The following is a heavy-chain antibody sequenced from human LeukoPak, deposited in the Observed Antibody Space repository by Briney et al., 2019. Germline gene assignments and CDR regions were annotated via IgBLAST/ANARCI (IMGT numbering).Heavy chain of an antibody. Sequence: GGSLRLSYAASGFTFSSYWMSWVRQAPGKGLEWVANIKQDGSQRYYVDSVKGRFTISRDNAKNSLYLQMSSLRAEDTAMYYCARDSGRGGESGYYDLWGQGTLVAVSS. V-gene: IGHV3-7*01. J-gene: IGHJ5*02. D-gene: IGHD3-3*01. CDR1: GFTFSSYW. CDR3: ARDSGRGGESGYYDL. CDR2: IKQDGSQR.